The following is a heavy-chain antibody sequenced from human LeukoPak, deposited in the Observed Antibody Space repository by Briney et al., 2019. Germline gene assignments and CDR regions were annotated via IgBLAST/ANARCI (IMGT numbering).Heavy chain of an antibody. CDR3: ARANSRNYYDSSGYYYAGLDY. CDR1: GFTFSSYG. Sequence: PGGSPRLSCAASGFTFSSYGMHWVRQAPGKGLEWVTFIRYDGSDKYYADSVKGRFTISRDNSKNTLYLQMNSLRAEDTAVYYCARANSRNYYDSSGYYYAGLDYWGQGTLVTVSS. V-gene: IGHV3-30*02. J-gene: IGHJ4*02. D-gene: IGHD3-22*01. CDR2: IRYDGSDK.